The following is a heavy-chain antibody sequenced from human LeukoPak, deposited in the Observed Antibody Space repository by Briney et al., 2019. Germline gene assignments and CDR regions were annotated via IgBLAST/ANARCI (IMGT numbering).Heavy chain of an antibody. J-gene: IGHJ5*02. CDR2: ISGSGGST. D-gene: IGHD2-2*01. CDR1: GFTFSSYA. CDR3: AKGPIVVVPAGAFDH. V-gene: IGHV3-23*01. Sequence: RGGSLRLSCAASGFTFSSYAMSWVRQAPGKGLEWVSAISGSGGSTYYADSVKGRFTISRDNSKNTVYLQMNSLRAEDTAVYYCAKGPIVVVPAGAFDHWGQGTLVTVSS.